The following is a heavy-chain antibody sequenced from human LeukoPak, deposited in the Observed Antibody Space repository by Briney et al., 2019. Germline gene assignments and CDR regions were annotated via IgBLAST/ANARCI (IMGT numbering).Heavy chain of an antibody. CDR1: GGSISSYY. Sequence: SETLSLTCTVSGGSISSYYWSWIRQPPGKGLEWIGYIYYSGSTNYNPSLKSRVTISVDTSKNQFSLKLSSVTAADTAVYYCARSIIAVAWDYWGQGTLVTVSS. D-gene: IGHD6-19*01. CDR2: IYYSGST. CDR3: ARSIIAVAWDY. V-gene: IGHV4-59*08. J-gene: IGHJ4*02.